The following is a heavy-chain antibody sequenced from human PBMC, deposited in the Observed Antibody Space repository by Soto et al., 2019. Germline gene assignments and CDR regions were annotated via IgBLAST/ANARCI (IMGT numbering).Heavy chain of an antibody. CDR1: GGTFSSYA. CDR3: ARGPHYGDPLYYYYGMDV. J-gene: IGHJ6*02. V-gene: IGHV1-69*13. D-gene: IGHD4-17*01. CDR2: IIPIFGTA. Sequence: SVKVSCKASGGTFSSYAISWVRQAPGQGLEWMGGIIPIFGTANYAQKFQGRVTITADESTSTAYMELSSLRSEDTAVYYCARGPHYGDPLYYYYGMDVWGQGTTVTVSS.